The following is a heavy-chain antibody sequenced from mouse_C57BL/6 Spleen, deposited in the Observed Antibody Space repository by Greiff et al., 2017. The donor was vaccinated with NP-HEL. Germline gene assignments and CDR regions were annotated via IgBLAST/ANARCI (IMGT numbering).Heavy chain of an antibody. CDR2: INPNNGGT. CDR1: GYTFTDYY. D-gene: IGHD2-2*01. Sequence: VQLQQSGPELVKPGASVKISCKASGYTFTDYYMNWVKQSHGKSLEWIGDINPNNGGTSYNQKFKGKATLTVDKSSSTAYMELRSLTSEDSAVYYCARPVDYGYDDAMDYWGQGTSVTVSS. J-gene: IGHJ4*01. CDR3: ARPVDYGYDDAMDY. V-gene: IGHV1-26*01.